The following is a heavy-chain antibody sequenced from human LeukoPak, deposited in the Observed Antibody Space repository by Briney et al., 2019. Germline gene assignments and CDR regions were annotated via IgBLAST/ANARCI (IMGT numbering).Heavy chain of an antibody. D-gene: IGHD2-2*01. J-gene: IGHJ3*02. CDR3: ARVFSGASHAFDI. CDR1: GYSISSGYY. Sequence: PSGTLSLTCAVSGYSISSGYYWGWIRQPPGKGLEWIGSIYHSGSTYYNPSLKSRVTISVDTSKNQFSLKLSSVTAADTAVYYCARVFSGASHAFDIWGQGTMVTVSS. V-gene: IGHV4-38-2*01. CDR2: IYHSGST.